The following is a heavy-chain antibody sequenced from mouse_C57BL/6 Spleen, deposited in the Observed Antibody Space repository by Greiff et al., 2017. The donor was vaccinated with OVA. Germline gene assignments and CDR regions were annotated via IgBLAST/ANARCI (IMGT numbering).Heavy chain of an antibody. CDR2: ISDGGSYT. V-gene: IGHV5-4*01. Sequence: EVQVVESGGGLVKPGGSLKLSCAASGFTFSSYAMSWVRQTPEKRLEWVATISDGGSYTYYPDNVKGRFTISRDNAKNNLYLQMSHLKSEDTAMYYCARAGYCDYWGQGTTLTVSS. J-gene: IGHJ2*01. D-gene: IGHD2-3*01. CDR3: ARAGYCDY. CDR1: GFTFSSYA.